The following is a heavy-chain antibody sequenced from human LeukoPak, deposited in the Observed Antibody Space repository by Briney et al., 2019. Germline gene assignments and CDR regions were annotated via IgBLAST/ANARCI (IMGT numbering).Heavy chain of an antibody. CDR3: ARDRAYYYDSSGYYLMGWFDP. CDR1: GGSISSYY. D-gene: IGHD3-22*01. Sequence: PSETLSLTCTVSGGSISSYYWSWIRQPAGKGLEWIGRIYTSGSTNYNPSLKSRVTISVDTSKNQFSLKLSSVTAADTAVYYCARDRAYYYDSSGYYLMGWFDPWGQGTLVTVSS. CDR2: IYTSGST. J-gene: IGHJ5*02. V-gene: IGHV4-4*07.